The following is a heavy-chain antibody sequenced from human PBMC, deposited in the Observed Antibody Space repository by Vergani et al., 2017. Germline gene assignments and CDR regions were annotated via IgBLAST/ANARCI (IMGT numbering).Heavy chain of an antibody. V-gene: IGHV3-23*04. D-gene: IGHD3-9*01. Sequence: VQLVQSGAEVKKPGSSVKVSCKASGGTFSSYAISWVRQAPGKGLEWVSAISGSGGSTYYADSVKGRFTISRDNSKNTLYLQMNSLRAEDTAVYYCAKDRYFDWLYYFDYWGQGTLVTVSS. J-gene: IGHJ4*02. CDR2: ISGSGGST. CDR1: GGTFSSYA. CDR3: AKDRYFDWLYYFDY.